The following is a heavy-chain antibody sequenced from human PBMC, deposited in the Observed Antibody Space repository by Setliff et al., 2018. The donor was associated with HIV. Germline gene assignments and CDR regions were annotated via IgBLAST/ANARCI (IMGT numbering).Heavy chain of an antibody. J-gene: IGHJ4*02. D-gene: IGHD6-13*01. Sequence: ASVKVSCKPSGYSFTNHYMHWVRQAPGQGLEWMGILNPSGSTVSAQKFQGRVTMTRDTSTSTVYMELSSLRSEDTAVYYCARGIAAAGLDYWGQGTLVTVSS. CDR1: GYSFTNHY. V-gene: IGHV1-46*01. CDR3: ARGIAAAGLDY. CDR2: LNPSGST.